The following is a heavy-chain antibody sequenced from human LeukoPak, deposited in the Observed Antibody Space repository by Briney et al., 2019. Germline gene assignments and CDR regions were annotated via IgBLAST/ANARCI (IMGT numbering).Heavy chain of an antibody. CDR3: AKDINTVGAIRWFDP. J-gene: IGHJ5*02. D-gene: IGHD1-26*01. Sequence: PSETLSLTCTVSGGSISSYYWSWIRQPAGKGLEWIGRIHTSGSTNYNPSLKSRVTMSADTSKNQFSLKLSSVTAADTAVYYCAKDINTVGAIRWFDPWGQGTLVTVSS. V-gene: IGHV4-4*07. CDR1: GGSISSYY. CDR2: IHTSGST.